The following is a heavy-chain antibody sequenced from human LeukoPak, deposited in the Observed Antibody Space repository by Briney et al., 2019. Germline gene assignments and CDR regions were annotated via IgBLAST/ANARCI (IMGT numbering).Heavy chain of an antibody. CDR1: GYSFTTYW. J-gene: IGHJ5*02. Sequence: GESLKISCETSGYSFTTYWIGWVRQMPGTGLEWVGAIYPDDSDSRYSPSFQGQVVISADRSIRTAYLQWNSLKTSDTAMYYCVRPRGSSGTINHFDPWGQGTLVTVSS. V-gene: IGHV5-51*01. CDR3: VRPRGSSGTINHFDP. D-gene: IGHD3-10*01. CDR2: IYPDDSDS.